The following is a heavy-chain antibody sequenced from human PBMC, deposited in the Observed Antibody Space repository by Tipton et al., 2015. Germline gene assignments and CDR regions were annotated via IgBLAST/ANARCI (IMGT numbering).Heavy chain of an antibody. Sequence: TLSLTCTVSGGSIRSYYWSWLRQPPGRGLEWIGYIYYSGSTNYNPSLKSRLTISLDTSKNQFNLNLSSVTAADRAVYYCASSNYYDTCWYWGQGTLVTVSS. V-gene: IGHV4-59*08. CDR2: IYYSGST. J-gene: IGHJ4*02. D-gene: IGHD3-22*01. CDR1: GGSIRSYY. CDR3: ASSNYYDTCWY.